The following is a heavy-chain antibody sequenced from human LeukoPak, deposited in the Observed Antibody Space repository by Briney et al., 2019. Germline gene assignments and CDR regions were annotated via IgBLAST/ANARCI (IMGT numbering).Heavy chain of an antibody. CDR2: IYYSGST. J-gene: IGHJ4*02. CDR1: GGSISSSSYY. V-gene: IGHV4-39*01. D-gene: IGHD6-6*01. CDR3: ASHYSSSPLDY. Sequence: SETLSLTCTVSGGSISSSSYYWGWIRQPPGKGLEWIGSIYYSGSTYYNPSLKSRVTISVDTSKNQFSLKLSSVTAADTAGYYCASHYSSSPLDYWGQGTLVTVST.